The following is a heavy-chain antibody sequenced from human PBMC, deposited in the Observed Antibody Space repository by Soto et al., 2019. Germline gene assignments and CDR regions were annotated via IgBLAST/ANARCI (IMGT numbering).Heavy chain of an antibody. CDR2: IYSGGST. D-gene: IGHD6-19*01. J-gene: IGHJ4*02. V-gene: IGHV3-53*01. CDR3: TRELWSSSWKNYFDY. Sequence: PGGSLRLSCAASGFTVGSDYMAWVRQAPGKGLEWVSTIYSGGSTYYADSVKGRFTISRDDSNTLYLQMNTLRAEDTAVYYRTRELWSSSWKNYFDYWGQGALVTVSS. CDR1: GFTVGSDY.